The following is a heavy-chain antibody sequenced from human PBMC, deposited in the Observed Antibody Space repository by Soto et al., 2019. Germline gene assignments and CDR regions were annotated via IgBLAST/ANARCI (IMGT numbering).Heavy chain of an antibody. J-gene: IGHJ4*02. CDR2: ITYDGSFQ. V-gene: IGHV3-30*18. D-gene: IGHD1-7*01. Sequence: LRLSCQASGFNFYNYGMHWVRQAPGKGLEWVAVITYDGSFQYYADSVKGRFTISRDNSKNTLSLHLNTLKPEDTAVYHCAKDRVGGTFYTPLAFWGQGTLVTVSS. CDR1: GFNFYNYG. CDR3: AKDRVGGTFYTPLAF.